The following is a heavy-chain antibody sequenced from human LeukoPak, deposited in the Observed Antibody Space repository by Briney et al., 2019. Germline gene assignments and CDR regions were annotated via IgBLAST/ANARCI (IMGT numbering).Heavy chain of an antibody. CDR3: AKDYCGDGSCYSFHVFDY. CDR2: TYYSGST. Sequence: KPSETLSLTCTVSGGSISSSTYYWGWIRQPPGKGLEWIGSTYYSGSTYYNPSLKSRVTISLDTSKNQFSLKVRSVTAADTAVYYCAKDYCGDGSCYSFHVFDYWGQGTLVTVSS. D-gene: IGHD2-15*01. CDR1: GGSISSSTYY. J-gene: IGHJ4*02. V-gene: IGHV4-39*07.